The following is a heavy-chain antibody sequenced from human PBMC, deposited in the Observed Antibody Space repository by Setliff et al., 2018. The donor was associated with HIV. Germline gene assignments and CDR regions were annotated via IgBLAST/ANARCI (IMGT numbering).Heavy chain of an antibody. CDR3: ARVCPPVRYNFWSGYYPKAGYFDY. CDR1: GGSISSGVYY. CDR2: IHYSGSI. D-gene: IGHD3-3*01. Sequence: KPSETLSLTCTVSGGSISSGVYYWSWIRHHPGKGLEWIGYIHYSGSIYYNPSLKSRVTISVDTSKNQFSLKLSSVTAADTAVYYCARVCPPVRYNFWSGYYPKAGYFDYWGQGALVTVSS. V-gene: IGHV4-31*03. J-gene: IGHJ4*02.